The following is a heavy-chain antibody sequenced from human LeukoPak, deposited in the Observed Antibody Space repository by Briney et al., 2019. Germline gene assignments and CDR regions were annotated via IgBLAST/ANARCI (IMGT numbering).Heavy chain of an antibody. D-gene: IGHD6-6*01. CDR3: ARKVSSSSPHDAFDI. CDR2: ISSSSSYI. J-gene: IGHJ3*02. CDR1: GFTFSSYS. Sequence: GGSLRLSCAASGFTFSSYSMNWVRQAPGKGLEWVSSISSSSSYIYYADSVKGRFTISRDNAKNSLYLQMNSLRAEDTAVYYCARKVSSSSPHDAFDIWGQGTMVTVSS. V-gene: IGHV3-21*01.